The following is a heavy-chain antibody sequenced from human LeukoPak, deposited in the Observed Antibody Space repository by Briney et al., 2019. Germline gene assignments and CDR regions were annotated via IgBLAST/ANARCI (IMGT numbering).Heavy chain of an antibody. CDR2: ISWDGGST. CDR3: AKGRASPAVTMVEGFDP. D-gene: IGHD3-10*01. J-gene: IGHJ5*02. Sequence: GGSLRLSCAASGFTFDDYAMHWVRQAPGKGLEWVSLISWDGGSTYYADSVKGRFTISRDNSKTSLYLQMNSLRAEDTALYYCAKGRASPAVTMVEGFDPWGQGTLVTVSS. CDR1: GFTFDDYA. V-gene: IGHV3-43D*03.